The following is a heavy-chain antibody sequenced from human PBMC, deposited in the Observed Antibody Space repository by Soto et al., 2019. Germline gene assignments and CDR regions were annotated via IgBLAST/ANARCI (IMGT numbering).Heavy chain of an antibody. J-gene: IGHJ2*01. CDR1: GYTFTGYY. CDR2: INPNSGGT. D-gene: IGHD2-15*01. Sequence: QVQLVQSGAEVKKPGASVKVSCKASGYTFTGYYMHWVRQAPEQGLEGMGWINPNSGGTNYAQKFQGWVTMTRDTSISTAYMELSRLRSDDTAVYYCAREHCSGGSCYGYFDLWGRGTLVTVSS. V-gene: IGHV1-2*04. CDR3: AREHCSGGSCYGYFDL.